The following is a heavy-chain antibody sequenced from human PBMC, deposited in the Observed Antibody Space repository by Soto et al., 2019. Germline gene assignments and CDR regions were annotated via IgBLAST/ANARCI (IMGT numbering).Heavy chain of an antibody. V-gene: IGHV3-11*01. D-gene: IGHD6-19*01. J-gene: IGHJ4*02. CDR1: GFIFSDYY. CDR3: ARAGGSGWSLDY. Sequence: QGHLVESGGGLVKPGGSLRLSCAPSGFIFSDYYMTWIRQAPGKGLEWVSYISSSGTVTSYADSVKGRFTISRDNVKNSLYLQMNSMRAEDSDLYYCARAGGSGWSLDYWGQGALVTVSS. CDR2: ISSSGTVT.